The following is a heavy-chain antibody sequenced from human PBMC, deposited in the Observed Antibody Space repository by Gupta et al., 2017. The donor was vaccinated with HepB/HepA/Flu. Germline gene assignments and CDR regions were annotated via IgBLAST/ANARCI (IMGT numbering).Heavy chain of an antibody. J-gene: IGHJ6*03. CDR2: ISAYNGNT. D-gene: IGHD3-3*01. CDR3: ASAPLNSFWSGYPSSAYYYYMDV. V-gene: IGHV1-18*01. Sequence: QVQLVESGGEVMKTGASVKVPCKASCYTFRSYGSSWVRQAAGPGLEWMGWISAYNGNTNYAQKLQGRVTMTTDKSTSTAYMELRSLRSDDTAVYYCASAPLNSFWSGYPSSAYYYYMDVWGKGTTVTGSS. CDR1: CYTFRSYG.